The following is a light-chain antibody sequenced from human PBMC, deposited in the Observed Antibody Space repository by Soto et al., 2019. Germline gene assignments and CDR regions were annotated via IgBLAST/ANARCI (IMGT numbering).Light chain of an antibody. CDR1: SSDVGAYNY. J-gene: IGLJ1*01. V-gene: IGLV2-14*03. CDR3: NSYTSSSTYV. CDR2: DVA. Sequence: QSVLXQPASVSGSPGQSITISCTGTSSDVGAYNYVSWYQHHPGKAPKLMLYDVANRPSGVSNRFSGSKSGNTASLTISGLQAEDEADYYCNSYTSSSTYVFGTGTKVTVL.